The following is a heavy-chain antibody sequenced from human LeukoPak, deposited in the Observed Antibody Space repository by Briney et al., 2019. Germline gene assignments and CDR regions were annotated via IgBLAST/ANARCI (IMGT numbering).Heavy chain of an antibody. CDR3: ARGVFNYGHTIDT. CDR1: GFTFSSYS. CDR2: ISSSSTYI. Sequence: PGGSLRLSCAASGFTFSSYSMNWVRQSPGKGPEWVSSISSSSTYIYYADSMKGRFSISRDNTRNSLYLQMNSLRAEDTAVYYCARGVFNYGHTIDTWGQGTLVTVSS. V-gene: IGHV3-21*01. J-gene: IGHJ5*02. D-gene: IGHD3-10*01.